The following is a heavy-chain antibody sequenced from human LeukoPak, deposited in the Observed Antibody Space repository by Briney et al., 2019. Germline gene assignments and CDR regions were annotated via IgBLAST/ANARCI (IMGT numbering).Heavy chain of an antibody. CDR2: ISSSGSTI. CDR3: ATSPYYYDSMG. J-gene: IGHJ4*02. V-gene: IGHV3-11*01. D-gene: IGHD3-22*01. CDR1: GFTFSDYY. Sequence: GGSLRLSCAASGFTFSDYYMSWIRQAPGKGLEWVSYISSSGSTIYYADSVKGRFTISRDNAKNSLYLQMNSLRAEDAAVYYCATSPYYYDSMGWGQGTLVTVSS.